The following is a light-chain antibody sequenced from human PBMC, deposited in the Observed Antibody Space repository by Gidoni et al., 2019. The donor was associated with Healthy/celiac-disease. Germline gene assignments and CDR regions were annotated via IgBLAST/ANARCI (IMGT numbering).Light chain of an antibody. V-gene: IGLV2-14*01. CDR1: SSAVGGYNY. Sequence: QSALTPPASVSGAPGPSITISCTGTSSAVGGYNYVSWYQQHPGKAPKLMSYDVSNRPSGVSNRFSGSKSGNTASLTISGLQAEDEADYYCSSYTSSSSVVFGGGTKLTVL. CDR3: SSYTSSSSVV. J-gene: IGLJ2*01. CDR2: DVS.